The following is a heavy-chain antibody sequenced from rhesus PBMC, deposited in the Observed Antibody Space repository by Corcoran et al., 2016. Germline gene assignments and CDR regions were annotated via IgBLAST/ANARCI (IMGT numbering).Heavy chain of an antibody. J-gene: IGHJ5-2*02. CDR1: GCSVSSTY. Sequence: QVQLQESGPGLVKPSETLSLTSAVSGCSVSSTYLSWIPPSPGKGLEWIERISSSGGGADYNPSLKSRVTLSTETSKNQFSLRLTSVTAADTALYFCATLVGVPGSLDVWGRGVLVTVSS. V-gene: IGHV4-173*01. CDR2: ISSSGGGA. D-gene: IGHD2-39*01. CDR3: ATLVGVPGSLDV.